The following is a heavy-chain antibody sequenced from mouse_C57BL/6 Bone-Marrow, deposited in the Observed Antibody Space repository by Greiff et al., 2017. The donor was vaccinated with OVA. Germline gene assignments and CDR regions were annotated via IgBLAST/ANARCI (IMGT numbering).Heavy chain of an antibody. CDR3: ARHYYGSSYGYFGV. V-gene: IGHV5-12*01. CDR2: ISNGGGST. CDR1: GFTFSDYY. D-gene: IGHD1-1*01. J-gene: IGHJ1*03. Sequence: EVMLVESGGGLVQPGGSLKLSCAASGFTFSDYYMYWVRQTPEKRLEWVAYISNGGGSTYYPDTVKGRFTISRDNAKNTLYLQMSRLKSEDTAMYYCARHYYGSSYGYFGVWGTGTTVTVSS.